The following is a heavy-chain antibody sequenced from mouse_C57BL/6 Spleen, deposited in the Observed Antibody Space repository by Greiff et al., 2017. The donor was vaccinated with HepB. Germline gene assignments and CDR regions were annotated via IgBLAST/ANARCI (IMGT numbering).Heavy chain of an antibody. Sequence: EVQLVESGPGLVKPSQSLSLTCSVTGYSITSGYYWNWIRQFPGNKLEWMGYISYDGSNNYNPSLKNRISITRDTSKNQFFLKLNSVTTEDTATYYCARGVGYGSRRGYFDLWGTGTTVTVSS. J-gene: IGHJ1*03. CDR1: GYSITSGYY. D-gene: IGHD1-1*01. CDR3: ARGVGYGSRRGYFDL. V-gene: IGHV3-6*01. CDR2: ISYDGSN.